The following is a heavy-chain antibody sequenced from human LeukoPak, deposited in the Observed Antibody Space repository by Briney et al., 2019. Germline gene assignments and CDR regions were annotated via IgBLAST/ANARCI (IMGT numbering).Heavy chain of an antibody. V-gene: IGHV3-21*01. CDR1: GFTFSSYS. D-gene: IGHD1-26*01. Sequence: GGSLRLSCAASGFTFSSYSMNWVRQAPGKGLEWVSSISSSSSYIYYADSVKGRFTISRDNAKNSLYLQMNSLRVEDTAVYYCARDGSWDYFDYWGQGTLVTVSS. J-gene: IGHJ4*02. CDR3: ARDGSWDYFDY. CDR2: ISSSSSYI.